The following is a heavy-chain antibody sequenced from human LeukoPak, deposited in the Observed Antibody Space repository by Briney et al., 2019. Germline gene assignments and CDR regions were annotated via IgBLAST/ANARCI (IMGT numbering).Heavy chain of an antibody. Sequence: SETLSLTCTVSGGSISSSSYYWGWIRQPPGKGLGWIGNIYYSGSTYYNPSLKSRVTISVDTSKNQFSLKLSSVTAADTAVFYCARVRFCTGGSCFSGGYYGMDVWRQGTTVTVSS. CDR1: GGSISSSSYY. J-gene: IGHJ6*02. V-gene: IGHV4-39*07. D-gene: IGHD2-15*01. CDR3: ARVRFCTGGSCFSGGYYGMDV. CDR2: IYYSGST.